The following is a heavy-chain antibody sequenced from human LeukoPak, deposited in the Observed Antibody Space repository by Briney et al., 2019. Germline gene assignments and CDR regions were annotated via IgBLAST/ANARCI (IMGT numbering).Heavy chain of an antibody. Sequence: ASVKVSCKASGYTFTSYAMHWVRLAPGQRFEWMGWINAGNGNTKYSQKFQGRVTITRDTSASTAYMELSSLRSEDTAVYYCARSGDYGSGSYGHWGQGTLVTVSS. CDR1: GYTFTSYA. CDR2: INAGNGNT. CDR3: ARSGDYGSGSYGH. D-gene: IGHD3-10*01. J-gene: IGHJ4*02. V-gene: IGHV1-3*01.